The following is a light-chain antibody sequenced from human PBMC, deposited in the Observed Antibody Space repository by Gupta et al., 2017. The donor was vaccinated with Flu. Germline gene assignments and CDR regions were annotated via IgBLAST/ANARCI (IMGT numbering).Light chain of an antibody. CDR3: QQSNSFPGT. CDR1: QGISNW. V-gene: IGKV1-12*01. J-gene: IGKJ1*01. CDR2: TAS. Sequence: PSSVSASVGDRVTITCRASQGISNWLAWYQQKPGKAPKVLMHTASNLVSGVPSRFSGSASGTDFTLTISSLQPEDFATYYCQQSNSFPGTFGQGTKVEIK.